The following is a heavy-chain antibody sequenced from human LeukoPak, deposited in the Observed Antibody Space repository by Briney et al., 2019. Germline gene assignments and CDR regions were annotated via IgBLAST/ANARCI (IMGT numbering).Heavy chain of an antibody. D-gene: IGHD2-15*01. CDR2: IYYSGST. CDR1: GGSISSSNYY. Sequence: SETLSLTCTVSGGSISSSNYYWGWIRQPPGKGLECIGGIYYSGSTNYNPSLKSRVTISVDTSKNHFSLRLSSVTAADTAMYYCARGGGYCSGGRCYSDAFDIWGQGTMATVSS. V-gene: IGHV4-39*02. CDR3: ARGGGYCSGGRCYSDAFDI. J-gene: IGHJ3*02.